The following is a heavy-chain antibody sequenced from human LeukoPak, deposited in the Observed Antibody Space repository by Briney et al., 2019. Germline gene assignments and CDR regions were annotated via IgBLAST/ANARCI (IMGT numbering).Heavy chain of an antibody. V-gene: IGHV4-34*01. CDR3: ARGDDYVWGSYPFNY. D-gene: IGHD3-16*02. CDR1: GGSISSYY. J-gene: IGHJ4*02. Sequence: SETLSLTCTVSGGSISSYYWSWIRQPPGKGLEWIGEINHSGSTNYNPSLKSRVTISVDTSKNQFSLKLSSVTAADTAVYYCARGDDYVWGSYPFNYWGQGTLVTVSS. CDR2: INHSGST.